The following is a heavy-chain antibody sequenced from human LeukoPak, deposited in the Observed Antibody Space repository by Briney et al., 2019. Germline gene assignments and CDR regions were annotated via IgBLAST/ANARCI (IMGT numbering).Heavy chain of an antibody. CDR3: AKDSRYSNSWYYFDY. V-gene: IGHV3-23*01. D-gene: IGHD6-13*01. CDR1: GFIFSSFA. Sequence: PGGSLTLSCAASGFIFSSFAMSWVRQAPGKGLEWVSGISGSGSSTYYADSVKGRLTISRDYSKNTLYLQMNSLRAEDTAVYYCAKDSRYSNSWYYFDYWGQGTLVTVSS. J-gene: IGHJ4*02. CDR2: ISGSGSST.